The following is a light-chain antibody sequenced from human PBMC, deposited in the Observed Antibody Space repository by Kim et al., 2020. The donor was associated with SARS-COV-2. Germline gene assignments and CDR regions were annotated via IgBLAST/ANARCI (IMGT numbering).Light chain of an antibody. CDR1: RRYIGGFEY. V-gene: IGLV2-14*01. Sequence: QALTISCTGTRRYIGGFEYVSWYQHHPVKDPKVLIFAVNHRPSGVSPRFSASKSGNTASLTISGLQADDEAVYYSSSRTSGSTLVFGGGTQLTVL. CDR2: AVN. J-gene: IGLJ2*01. CDR3: SSRTSGSTLV.